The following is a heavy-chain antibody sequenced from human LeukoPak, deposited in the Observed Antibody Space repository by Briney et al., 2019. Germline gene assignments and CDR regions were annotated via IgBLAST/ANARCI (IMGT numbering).Heavy chain of an antibody. J-gene: IGHJ4*02. CDR3: VKECLVIINYYFDY. CDR1: GFTFSNYA. Sequence: GGSLRLSCSPPGFTFSNYAMHWVRQAPGKGLEYVSVISSTGGSTYYADSVKGRFTVSRDNSKNTLYLQMSSLRAEDTAVYYCVKECLVIINYYFDYWGQGTLVTVSS. CDR2: ISSTGGST. V-gene: IGHV3-64D*06. D-gene: IGHD3-22*01.